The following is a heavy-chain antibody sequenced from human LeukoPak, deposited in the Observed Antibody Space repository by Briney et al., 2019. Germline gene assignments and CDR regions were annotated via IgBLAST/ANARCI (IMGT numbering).Heavy chain of an antibody. CDR1: GYSISSGYF. J-gene: IGHJ6*03. CDR2: IYHSGRT. V-gene: IGHV4-38-2*02. CDR3: ARGVSSSWFPPSYYYYYMDV. D-gene: IGHD6-13*01. Sequence: SETLSLTCTVSGYSISSGYFWVWIRQPPGKGLEWIGSIYHSGRTYYNPSLKSRVTISVDTSKNQFSLKLSSVTAADTAVYYCARGVSSSWFPPSYYYYYMDVWGKGTTVTVSS.